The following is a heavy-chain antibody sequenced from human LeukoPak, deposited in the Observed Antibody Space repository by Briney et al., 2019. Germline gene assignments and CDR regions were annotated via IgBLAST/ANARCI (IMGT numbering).Heavy chain of an antibody. V-gene: IGHV3-30*18. CDR1: GFIFSSYG. CDR2: ISYDGSNK. J-gene: IGHJ4*02. CDR3: AKDTYYCDSSGYYYGPFGY. D-gene: IGHD3-22*01. Sequence: GGSLRLSCAASGFIFSSYGMHWVRQAPGKGLEWVAVISYDGSNKYYADSVKGRFTISRDNSKNTLYLQMNSLRAEDTAVYYCAKDTYYCDSSGYYYGPFGYWGQGTLVTVSS.